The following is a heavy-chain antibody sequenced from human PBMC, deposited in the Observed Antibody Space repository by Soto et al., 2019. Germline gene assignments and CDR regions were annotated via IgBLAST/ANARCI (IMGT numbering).Heavy chain of an antibody. J-gene: IGHJ4*02. D-gene: IGHD5-18*01. Sequence: EVQLVETGGGLIQPGGSLRLSCAASGFTVSSNYMSWVRQAPGKGLEWVSVIYSGGSTYYADSVKGRFTISRDNSKNTLYLQMNSLRAEDTAVYYCARANTAMVTYYFDYWGQGTLVTVSS. CDR1: GFTVSSNY. V-gene: IGHV3-53*02. CDR3: ARANTAMVTYYFDY. CDR2: IYSGGST.